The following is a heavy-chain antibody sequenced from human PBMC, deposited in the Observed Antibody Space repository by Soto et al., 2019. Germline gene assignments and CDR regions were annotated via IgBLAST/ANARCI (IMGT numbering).Heavy chain of an antibody. V-gene: IGHV4-30-2*06. CDR2: IYYPGLT. Sequence: QLQLQESGSGLLKPSQTLSLNCSVSGDSISSGGLSWNWLLQSPGRGLECIGYIYYPGLTYYNPSLKSRVSMSLDTSANQGSLSLSSVTAADSAVYYCARGKRSKTASAGTGWFDPWGPGTLVTVSS. CDR3: ARGKRSKTASAGTGWFDP. J-gene: IGHJ5*02. CDR1: GDSISSGGLS. D-gene: IGHD6-13*01.